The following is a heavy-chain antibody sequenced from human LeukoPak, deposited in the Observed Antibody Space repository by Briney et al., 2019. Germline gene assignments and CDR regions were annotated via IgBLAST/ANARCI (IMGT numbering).Heavy chain of an antibody. Sequence: SQTLPLTFAISGDSVPSNSAAWNWIRQSPSRGLKWLGRTYYRSKWYNDYAVSVKSRITINPDTSKNQFSLQLNSVTPEDTAVYYCARGNYQAPLNWFDPWGQGTLVTVSS. CDR3: ARGNYQAPLNWFDP. CDR1: GDSVPSNSAA. V-gene: IGHV6-1*01. CDR2: TYYRSKWYN. J-gene: IGHJ5*02. D-gene: IGHD1-7*01.